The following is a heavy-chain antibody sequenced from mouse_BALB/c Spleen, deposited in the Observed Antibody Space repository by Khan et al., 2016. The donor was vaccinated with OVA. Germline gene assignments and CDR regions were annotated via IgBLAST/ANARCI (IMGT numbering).Heavy chain of an antibody. CDR1: GYTFTSYW. CDR3: ARIKKIVATDVDY. D-gene: IGHD1-1*01. J-gene: IGHJ2*01. CDR2: TNPTNGRT. Sequence: QVQLQQSGAELVKAGASVKMSCKASGYTFTSYWMHWVKQRLGQGLEWFAETNPTNGRTYYNEKFKSKATLTVDKSSSPAYLLLSGPTFEDSAGYYCARIKKIVATDVDYGGQGTTLTVSS. V-gene: IGHV1S81*02.